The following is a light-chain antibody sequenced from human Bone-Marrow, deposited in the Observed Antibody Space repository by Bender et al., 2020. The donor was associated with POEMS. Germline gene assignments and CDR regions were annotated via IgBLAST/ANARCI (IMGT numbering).Light chain of an antibody. CDR3: SSYTSSNTPSWV. CDR1: SSDIGTYDL. Sequence: QSALTQPASVSGSPGQSITISCTGTSSDIGTYDLVSWYQHHPGKAPKLMIYDVTNRPSGVSNRFSGSKSGSTASLTISGLQAEDEADYYCSSYTSSNTPSWVFGGGTKLTVL. CDR2: DVT. V-gene: IGLV2-14*02. J-gene: IGLJ3*02.